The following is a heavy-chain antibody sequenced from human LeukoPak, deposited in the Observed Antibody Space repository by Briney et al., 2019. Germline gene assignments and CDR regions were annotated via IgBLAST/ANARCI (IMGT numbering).Heavy chain of an antibody. J-gene: IGHJ4*02. CDR1: GFIFSNAW. CDR3: ATGGINLDF. Sequence: GGSLRLSCAGSGFIFSNAWMNWVRQAPGKGLEWVGRIKSKPDGGTTDYAAPVKGRFTISRDDSKNTVILQMNSLKTEDTAVYYCATGGINLDFWGQGTLVTVSS. CDR2: IKSKPDGGTT. V-gene: IGHV3-15*07. D-gene: IGHD5-24*01.